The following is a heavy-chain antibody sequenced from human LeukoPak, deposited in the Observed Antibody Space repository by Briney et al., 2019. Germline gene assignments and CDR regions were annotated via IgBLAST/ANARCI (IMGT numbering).Heavy chain of an antibody. CDR3: ARADTAMVPTFDY. D-gene: IGHD5-18*01. Sequence: SETLSLTCTVSGGSISSYYWSWIRQPLGKGLEWIGYIYYSGSTNYNPSLKSRVTISVDTSKNQFSLKLSSVTAADTAVYYCARADTAMVPTFDYWGQGTLVTVSS. CDR1: GGSISSYY. J-gene: IGHJ4*02. CDR2: IYYSGST. V-gene: IGHV4-59*01.